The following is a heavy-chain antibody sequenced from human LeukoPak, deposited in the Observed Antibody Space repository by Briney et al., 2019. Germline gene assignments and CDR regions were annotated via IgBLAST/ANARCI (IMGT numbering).Heavy chain of an antibody. J-gene: IGHJ3*02. Sequence: SQTLSLTCTVSGGSISSGSYYWSWIRQPAGKGLEWIGRIYTSGSTNYNPSLKSRVTISVDTSKNQFSLRLSSVTAADTAVYYCARHSGMYAFDIWGQGTMVTVSS. CDR2: IYTSGST. CDR1: GGSISSGSYY. V-gene: IGHV4-61*02. CDR3: ARHSGMYAFDI. D-gene: IGHD5-12*01.